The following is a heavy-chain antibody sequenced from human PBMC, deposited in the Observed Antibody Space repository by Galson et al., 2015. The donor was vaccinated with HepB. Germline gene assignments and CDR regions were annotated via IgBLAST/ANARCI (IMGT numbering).Heavy chain of an antibody. D-gene: IGHD2-15*01. V-gene: IGHV3-23*01. CDR3: ASGEDGVVAATPHYFDY. CDR2: ISGSGGST. J-gene: IGHJ4*02. CDR1: GFTFSSYA. Sequence: SLRLSCAASGFTFSSYAMSWVRQAPGKGLEWVSAISGSGGSTYYADSVKGRFTISRDNSKNTLYLQMNSLRAEDTAVYYCASGEDGVVAATPHYFDYWGQGTLVTVSS.